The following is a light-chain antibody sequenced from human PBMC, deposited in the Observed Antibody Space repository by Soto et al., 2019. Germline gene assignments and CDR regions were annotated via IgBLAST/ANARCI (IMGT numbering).Light chain of an antibody. J-gene: IGKJ2*03. V-gene: IGKV4-1*01. CDR2: WAS. CDR1: SNIKNY. Sequence: DIVMTQSPDSQAVSLGERATINCKSTSNIKNYLIWYQQKPGQPPKLIYWASTRESGVPDRFSVSGSGTDFTLIIISLQAEDVAVYYCQQYFSAPYSFGQGTKLEMK. CDR3: QQYFSAPYS.